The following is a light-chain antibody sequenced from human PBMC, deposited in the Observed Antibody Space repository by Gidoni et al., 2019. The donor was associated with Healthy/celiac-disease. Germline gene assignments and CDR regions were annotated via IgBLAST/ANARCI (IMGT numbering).Light chain of an antibody. V-gene: IGLV3-9*01. Sequence: RITCGGNNIGSKNVPWYQQKPGQAPVLVIYRDSNRPSGIPERFSGSNSGNTATLTISRAQAGDEADYYCQVWDSSTVVFGGGTKLTVL. CDR1: NIGSKN. CDR2: RDS. CDR3: QVWDSSTVV. J-gene: IGLJ2*01.